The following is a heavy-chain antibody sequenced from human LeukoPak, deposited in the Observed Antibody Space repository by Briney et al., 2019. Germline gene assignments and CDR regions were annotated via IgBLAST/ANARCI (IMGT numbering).Heavy chain of an antibody. D-gene: IGHD6-19*01. Sequence: TGGSLRLSCAASGFTFTTYAMSWVRQAPGKGLEWVSTISDSGASTYYAHSVKGRFTISRDSSKNTLYLQMNSLRPEDTAVYYCARASAHAFDFWGQGTMVTVSS. CDR1: GFTFTTYA. CDR2: ISDSGAST. J-gene: IGHJ3*01. V-gene: IGHV3-23*01. CDR3: ARASAHAFDF.